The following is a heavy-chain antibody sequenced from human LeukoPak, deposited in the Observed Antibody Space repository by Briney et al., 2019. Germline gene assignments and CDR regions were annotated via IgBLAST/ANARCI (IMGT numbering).Heavy chain of an antibody. J-gene: IGHJ5*02. CDR3: ARGGRKWLVKAGSWDNWFDP. CDR2: IYTSGST. CDR1: GGSISSYY. D-gene: IGHD6-19*01. Sequence: SETLSLTCTVSGGSISSYYWSWIRQPAGKGLEWIGRIYTSGSTNYNPSLKSRVTISVDKSKNQFSLKLSSVTAADTAVYYCARGGRKWLVKAGSWDNWFDPWGQGTLVTVSS. V-gene: IGHV4-4*07.